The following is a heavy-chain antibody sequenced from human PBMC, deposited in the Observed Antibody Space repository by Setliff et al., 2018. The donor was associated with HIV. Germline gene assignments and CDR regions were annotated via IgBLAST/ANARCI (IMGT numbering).Heavy chain of an antibody. CDR1: GFTFEDYA. CDR3: ARENYYVIEY. Sequence: GGSLRLSCAASGFTFEDYAMSWVRQVPGKRLEWISGINWNGGNKGYGDSVKGRFTISRDNSKNTLYLQMNSLTAEDTAVYYCARENYYVIEYWGQGTLVTVSS. V-gene: IGHV3-20*04. J-gene: IGHJ4*02. D-gene: IGHD3-10*02. CDR2: INWNGGNK.